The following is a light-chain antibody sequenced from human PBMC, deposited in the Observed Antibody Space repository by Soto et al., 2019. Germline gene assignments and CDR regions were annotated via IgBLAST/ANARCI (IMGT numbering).Light chain of an antibody. CDR2: DVS. CDR3: CSYAGSYTSYV. V-gene: IGLV2-11*01. J-gene: IGLJ1*01. CDR1: SSDVGGYNY. Sequence: QSMLTQPRSVSGSPGQSVTISCTGTSSDVGGYNYVSWHQQHPGKAPKLMIYDVSKRPSGVPDRFSGSKSGNTASLTISGLQAEDEADYYCCSYAGSYTSYVFGTGTKVTVL.